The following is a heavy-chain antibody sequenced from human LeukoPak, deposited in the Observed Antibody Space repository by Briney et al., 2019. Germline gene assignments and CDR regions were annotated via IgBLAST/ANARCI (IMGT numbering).Heavy chain of an antibody. D-gene: IGHD2-2*01. CDR2: ISYDGSNK. J-gene: IGHJ4*02. Sequence: SGGSLRLSCAASGFTFSSYAMHWVRQAPGKGLEWVAVISYDGSNKYYADSVKGRFTISRDNSKNTLYLQMNSLRAEDTAVYYCARDLPSNIIVVVPAALLWWGQGTLVTVSS. CDR1: GFTFSSYA. CDR3: ARDLPSNIIVVVPAALLW. V-gene: IGHV3-30-3*01.